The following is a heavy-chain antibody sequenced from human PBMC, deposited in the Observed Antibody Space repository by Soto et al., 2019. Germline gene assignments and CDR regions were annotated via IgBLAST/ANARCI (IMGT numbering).Heavy chain of an antibody. J-gene: IGHJ4*02. CDR2: IYSGGST. CDR3: ARGGRDGYNGYYFDY. V-gene: IGHV3-53*01. D-gene: IGHD5-12*01. Sequence: GGSLRLSCAASGFTVSSNYMSWVRQAPGKGLEWVSVIYSGGSTYYADSVKGRFTISRDNSKNTLYLQMNSLRAEDTAVYYCARGGRDGYNGYYFDYWGQGTRVTVS. CDR1: GFTVSSNY.